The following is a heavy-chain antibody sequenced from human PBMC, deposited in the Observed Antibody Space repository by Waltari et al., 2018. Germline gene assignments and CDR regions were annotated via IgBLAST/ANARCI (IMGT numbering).Heavy chain of an antibody. Sequence: EVQLVQSGAEVKKQGESLKISCKGSGYSFTSYWLGWVRKLPGKGLEWMWIIYPGDSDTRYSPSFQGQVTISADKSISTAYLQWSSLKASDTAMYYCARPFYGSGSLRGFGAFDIWGQGTMVTVSS. J-gene: IGHJ3*02. CDR2: IYPGDSDT. CDR3: ARPFYGSGSLRGFGAFDI. CDR1: GYSFTSYW. D-gene: IGHD3-10*01. V-gene: IGHV5-51*03.